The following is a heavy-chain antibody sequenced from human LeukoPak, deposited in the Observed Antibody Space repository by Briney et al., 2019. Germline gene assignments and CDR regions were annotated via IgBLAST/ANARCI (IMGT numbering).Heavy chain of an antibody. CDR1: GXTFSSYW. CDR3: ARGGGRHVEY. CDR2: IKEDGSEK. D-gene: IGHD2/OR15-2a*01. V-gene: IGHV3-7*05. Sequence: GESLRLSCATSGXTFSSYWMSWVRQAPGKGLEWVANIKEDGSEKNYVDSVKGRFTISRDNAKNSLYLQMNSLRAEDTAVYYCARGGGRHVEYWGQGNLVTVSS. J-gene: IGHJ4*02.